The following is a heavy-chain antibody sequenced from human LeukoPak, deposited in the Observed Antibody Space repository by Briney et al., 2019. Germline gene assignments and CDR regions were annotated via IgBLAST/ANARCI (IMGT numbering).Heavy chain of an antibody. V-gene: IGHV1-69*05. CDR3: ARGMQQLLQDYYYMDV. Sequence: SVKVSCKASGGTFSSYAISWVRQAPGQGLEWMGGIIPIFGTANYAQKFQGRVTITTDESTSTAYMELSSLRSEDTAVYYCARGMQQLLQDYYYMDVWGKGTTVTVSS. D-gene: IGHD6-13*01. CDR1: GGTFSSYA. CDR2: IIPIFGTA. J-gene: IGHJ6*03.